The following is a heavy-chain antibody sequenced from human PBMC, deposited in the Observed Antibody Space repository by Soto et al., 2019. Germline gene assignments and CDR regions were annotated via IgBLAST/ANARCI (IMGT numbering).Heavy chain of an antibody. Sequence: EVQLVESGGGLVQPGGSLRLSCAASGFTFSDHYMDWVRQAPGMGLEWVGRTRNKANSYTTEYAASVKGRFTISRDDSKNSLYLQMNSLKTEDTVVYYCARGPPSRVTTGYYYGMDVWGQGTTVTVSS. V-gene: IGHV3-72*01. CDR3: ARGPPSRVTTGYYYGMDV. D-gene: IGHD4-17*01. J-gene: IGHJ6*02. CDR2: TRNKANSYTT. CDR1: GFTFSDHY.